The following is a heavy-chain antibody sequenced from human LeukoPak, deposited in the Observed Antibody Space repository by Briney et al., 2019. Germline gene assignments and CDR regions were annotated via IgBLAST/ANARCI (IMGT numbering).Heavy chain of an antibody. CDR1: GFTFSSYS. Sequence: GGSLRLSCAASGFTFSSYSMNWVRQAPGKGLEWVSYISSSSSTIYYADSVKGRFTISRDNAKNSLYLQMNSLRAEDTAVYYCARDGGILTGYALDYWGQGTLVTVSS. CDR2: ISSSSSTI. V-gene: IGHV3-48*01. D-gene: IGHD3-9*01. CDR3: ARDGGILTGYALDY. J-gene: IGHJ4*02.